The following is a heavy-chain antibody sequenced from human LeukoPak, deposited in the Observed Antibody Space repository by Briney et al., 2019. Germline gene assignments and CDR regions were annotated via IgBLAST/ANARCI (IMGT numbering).Heavy chain of an antibody. CDR2: IRYDGSNK. J-gene: IGHJ5*02. V-gene: IGHV3-30*02. CDR3: AKAAMTTVTPNWFDP. CDR1: GFTFSSYG. D-gene: IGHD4-17*01. Sequence: GGSLRLSCAASGFTFSSYGMHWVRQAPGKGLEWVAFIRYDGSNKYYADSVKGRFTISRDNSKNTLYLQMNSLRAEDTAVYYCAKAAMTTVTPNWFDPWGQGTLVTVSS.